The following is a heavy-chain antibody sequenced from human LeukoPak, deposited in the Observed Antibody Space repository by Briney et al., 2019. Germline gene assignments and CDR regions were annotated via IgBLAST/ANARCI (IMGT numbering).Heavy chain of an antibody. V-gene: IGHV4-34*01. Sequence: SETLSLTCAVYGGSFSGYYWSWIRQPPGKGPEWIGEINHSGSTNYNPSLKSRVTISVDTSKNQFSLKLSSVTAADTAVYYCARGKFRQTFDPWGQGTLVTVSS. J-gene: IGHJ5*02. CDR1: GGSFSGYY. CDR3: ARGKFRQTFDP. CDR2: INHSGST.